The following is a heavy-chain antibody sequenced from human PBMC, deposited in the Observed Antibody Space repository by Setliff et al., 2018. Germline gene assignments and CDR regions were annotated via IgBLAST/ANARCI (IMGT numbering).Heavy chain of an antibody. CDR2: IKHDGSEK. CDR3: ARPGRSNYWDSFDY. CDR1: GFTFSSYW. Sequence: GSLRLSCVASGFTFSSYWMTWVRQVPRKGLEYVASIKHDGSEKYYVDSVRGRFTISRDNAKNSLYLQMNSLRADDTAVYYCARPGRSNYWDSFDYWGQGTLVTV. D-gene: IGHD3-10*01. J-gene: IGHJ4*02. V-gene: IGHV3-7*01.